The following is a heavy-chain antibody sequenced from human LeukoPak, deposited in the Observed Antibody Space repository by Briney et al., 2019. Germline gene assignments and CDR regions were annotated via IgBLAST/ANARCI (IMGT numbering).Heavy chain of an antibody. V-gene: IGHV3-74*01. J-gene: IGHJ4*02. CDR1: RFTFSSYW. Sequence: GSLRLSCAASRFTFSSYWMHWVRQAPEKGLVWVSRINSDGSSTSYADSVKGRFTISRDNAKNTLYLQMNSLRAEDTAVYYCLGAAAGTSYWGQGTLVTVSS. CDR2: INSDGSST. D-gene: IGHD6-13*01. CDR3: LGAAAGTSY.